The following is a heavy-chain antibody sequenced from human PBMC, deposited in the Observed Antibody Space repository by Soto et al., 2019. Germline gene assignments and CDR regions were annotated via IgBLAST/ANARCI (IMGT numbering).Heavy chain of an antibody. CDR2: IYYSGTTT. CDR3: TTLPPRIVVKVTEIPT. CDR1: GGSINHYY. J-gene: IGHJ5*02. Sequence: SETLSLTCTVSGGSINHYYWTWIRQPPGKELEWMGYIYYSGTTTNYNPSLESRVAMSVDKSNNEFSLKLTSVSAADTAVYYCTTLPPRIVVKVTEIPTWGRGTLVTSPQ. V-gene: IGHV4-59*12. D-gene: IGHD2-15*01.